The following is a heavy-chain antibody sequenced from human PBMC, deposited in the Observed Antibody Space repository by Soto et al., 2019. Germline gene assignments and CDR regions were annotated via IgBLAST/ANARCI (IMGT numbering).Heavy chain of an antibody. J-gene: IGHJ4*02. D-gene: IGHD5-12*01. CDR1: GYTFTSYD. V-gene: IGHV1-8*01. CDR2: MNPNSGNT. Sequence: ASVKVSCKASGYTFTSYDINWVRQAAGQGLEWMGWMNPNSGNTGYAQKFQGRVTMTRDTSISTAFMELNSLRAEDTAVYYCASDKDGYNYAFDYWGQGTLVTVSS. CDR3: ASDKDGYNYAFDY.